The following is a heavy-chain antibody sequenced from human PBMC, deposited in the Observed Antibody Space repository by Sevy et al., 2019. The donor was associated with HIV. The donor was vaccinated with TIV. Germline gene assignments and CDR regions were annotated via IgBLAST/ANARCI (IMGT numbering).Heavy chain of an antibody. J-gene: IGHJ4*02. Sequence: ASVKVSCKASGGTFSSYAIHWVRQAPGQGLEWMGGIIPIFGTTNYAQQFQGRVTITADESTSTSNMELSSLRSEDTAVYYCARGVTMIRGGGYYFDYWGQGTLVTVSS. CDR1: GGTFSSYA. D-gene: IGHD3-22*01. CDR3: ARGVTMIRGGGYYFDY. V-gene: IGHV1-69*13. CDR2: IIPIFGTT.